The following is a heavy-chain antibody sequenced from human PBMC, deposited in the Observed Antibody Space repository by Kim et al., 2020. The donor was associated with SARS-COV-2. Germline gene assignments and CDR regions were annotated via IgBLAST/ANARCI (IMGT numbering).Heavy chain of an antibody. V-gene: IGHV4-34*01. CDR3: ASSKPFDP. Sequence: SGSTNSNPSLKSRVTISVDTSKNQFSLKLSSVTAADTAVYYCASSKPFDPWGQGTLVTVSS. J-gene: IGHJ5*02. CDR2: SGST.